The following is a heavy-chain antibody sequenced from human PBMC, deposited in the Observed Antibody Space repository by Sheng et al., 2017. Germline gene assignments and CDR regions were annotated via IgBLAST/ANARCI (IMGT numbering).Heavy chain of an antibody. Sequence: EVQLVESGGGLIQPGGSLRLSCAASGFTVSSNYMSWVRQAPGKGLEWVSVIYSGGSTYYADSVKGRFTISRDNSKNTLYLQMNSLRAEDTAVYYCARDGYDSSGLYGVYFDYWGQGTLVTVSS. D-gene: IGHD3-22*01. CDR3: ARDGYDSSGLYGVYFDY. V-gene: IGHV3-53*01. CDR1: GFTVSSNY. CDR2: IYSGGST. J-gene: IGHJ4*02.